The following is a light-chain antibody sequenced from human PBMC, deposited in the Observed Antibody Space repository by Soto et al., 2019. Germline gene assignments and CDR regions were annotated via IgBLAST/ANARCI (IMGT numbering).Light chain of an antibody. Sequence: QSVLTQPASVSGSPGQSITISCTGTSSDVGGFNYVSWYQQHPGKAPKLMIYDVTNRPSGVSYRFSGSKPGNTASLTISGLQAEDDAYYFSNSYTSSSTYFFGTGTKVTVL. CDR1: SSDVGGFNY. CDR3: NSYTSSSTYF. V-gene: IGLV2-14*03. J-gene: IGLJ1*01. CDR2: DVT.